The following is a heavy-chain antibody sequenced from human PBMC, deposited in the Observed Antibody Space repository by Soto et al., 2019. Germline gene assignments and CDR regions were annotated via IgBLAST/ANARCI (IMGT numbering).Heavy chain of an antibody. D-gene: IGHD1-26*01. CDR3: ARSLGETTSLFDY. Sequence: QVQLVQSGAEMKQPGASVKLSCQASGYIFIHCFMHWVRQAPGQGLEWMGGINPSSGTTTYAQKFQGRVTVTRDTSTSTVYRELSSLASGDTAMYYCARSLGETTSLFDYWGQGSLVTVSA. J-gene: IGHJ4*02. V-gene: IGHV1-46*01. CDR1: GYIFIHCF. CDR2: INPSSGTT.